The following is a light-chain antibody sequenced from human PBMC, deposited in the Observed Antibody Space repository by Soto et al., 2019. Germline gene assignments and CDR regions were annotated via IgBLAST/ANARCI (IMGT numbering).Light chain of an antibody. Sequence: EIVLTQSPGTLSLSPGERATLSCRASQSVSSSYLAWYQQKPGQARRLLIDGASSRATGIPDRFSGSGSGTDFTLTISRLEPEDFAVYYCQQYGSPLTFGGGTKVEIK. J-gene: IGKJ4*01. CDR3: QQYGSPLT. V-gene: IGKV3-20*01. CDR2: GAS. CDR1: QSVSSSY.